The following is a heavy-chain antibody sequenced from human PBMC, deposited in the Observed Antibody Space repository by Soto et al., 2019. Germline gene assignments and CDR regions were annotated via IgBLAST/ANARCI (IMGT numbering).Heavy chain of an antibody. V-gene: IGHV5-10-1*01. CDR3: ARRGSSSSFFYDS. J-gene: IGHJ4*02. Sequence: PGESLKISCQGSGYSFTSSWISWVRQMPGEGLEWMGRIDPSDSYINYSPSFQGRVTISADKSISTAYLQWSSLKASDTAMYNCARRGSSSSFFYDSWGQGTLVTVSS. CDR1: GYSFTSSW. D-gene: IGHD6-6*01. CDR2: IDPSDSYI.